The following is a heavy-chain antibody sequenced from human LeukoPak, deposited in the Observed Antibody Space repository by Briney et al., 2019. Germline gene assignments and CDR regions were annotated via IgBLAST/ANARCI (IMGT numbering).Heavy chain of an antibody. V-gene: IGHV1-2*06. CDR1: GYTFTGYY. Sequence: SVKVSCKASGYTFTGYYMHWVRQAPGQGLEWMGRINPNSGGTNYAQKFQGRVTMTRDTSISTAYMELSRLRSDDTAVYYCASRGLGKAWVAFDIWGQGTMVTVSS. J-gene: IGHJ3*02. CDR3: ASRGLGKAWVAFDI. CDR2: INPNSGGT. D-gene: IGHD7-27*01.